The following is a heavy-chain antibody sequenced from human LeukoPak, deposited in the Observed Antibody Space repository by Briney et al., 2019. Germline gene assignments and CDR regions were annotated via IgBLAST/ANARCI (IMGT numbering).Heavy chain of an antibody. CDR2: IGISSGNT. J-gene: IGHJ4*02. Sequence: GGSLRLSCTASGFPFSDYSMNWVRQAPGKGLEWISYIGISSGNTKYADSVKGRFTISADNARNSLYLQMNSLRVEDTAVYYCARETVVPAAINYWGQGTLVTVSS. CDR1: GFPFSDYS. CDR3: ARETVVPAAINY. V-gene: IGHV3-48*04. D-gene: IGHD2-2*02.